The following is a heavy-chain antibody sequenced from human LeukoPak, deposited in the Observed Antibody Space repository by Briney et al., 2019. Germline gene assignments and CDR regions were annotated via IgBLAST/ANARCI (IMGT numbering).Heavy chain of an antibody. D-gene: IGHD5-18*01. V-gene: IGHV3-21*01. CDR1: GFTFSSYC. Sequence: GGSLRLSCAASGFTFSSYCMDWVRQTPGKGLEWVSSISSSSSYIYYADSVKGRFTISRDNAKNSLYLQMNSLRAEDTAVYYCARDLGGYSYGSHFDYWGQGTLVTVSS. J-gene: IGHJ4*02. CDR2: ISSSSSYI. CDR3: ARDLGGYSYGSHFDY.